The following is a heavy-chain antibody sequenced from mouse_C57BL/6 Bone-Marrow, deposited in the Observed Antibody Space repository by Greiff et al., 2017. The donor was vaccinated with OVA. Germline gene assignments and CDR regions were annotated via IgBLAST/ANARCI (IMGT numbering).Heavy chain of an antibody. V-gene: IGHV1-72*01. J-gene: IGHJ2*01. CDR1: GYTFTSYW. CDR3: ARSEVGDYGSPYYFDY. D-gene: IGHD1-1*01. CDR2: IDPNSGGT. Sequence: VQLQQPGAELVKPGASVKLSCKASGYTFTSYWMHWVKQRPGRGLEWIGRIDPNSGGTKYNEKFKSKATLTVDKPSSTAYMQLSSLTSEDSAVYDGARSEVGDYGSPYYFDYWGQGTTLTVSS.